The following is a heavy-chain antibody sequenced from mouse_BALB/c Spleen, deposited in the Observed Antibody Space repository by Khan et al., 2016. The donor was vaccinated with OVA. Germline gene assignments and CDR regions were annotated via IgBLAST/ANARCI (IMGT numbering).Heavy chain of an antibody. CDR3: ARSLYYCYGYLFDC. CDR1: GYSITSDYA. CDR2: ISSTGGT. D-gene: IGHD2-2*01. J-gene: IGHJ4*01. Sequence: VQLKESGPGLVKPSQSLSLTCTVTGYSITSDYAWNWIRQFPGNKLEWMGYISSTGGTSYNPSLKSRISITRDTSKNQFFLQLKSVTAEDTATYYCARSLYYCYGYLFDCLGRGTLVNVSS. V-gene: IGHV3-2*02.